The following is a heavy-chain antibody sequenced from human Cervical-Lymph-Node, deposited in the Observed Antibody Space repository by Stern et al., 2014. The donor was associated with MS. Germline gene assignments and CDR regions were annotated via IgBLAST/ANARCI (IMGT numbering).Heavy chain of an antibody. CDR3: ARQPATDDAFDI. Sequence: VQLVQSGAEVKKPGESLKISCKGSGYSFTNYWIGWVRQMPGKGLEWMGIIYPGDSDTRYSPSFPGQVTIAADKPIRNAYLQWSSLKASDTAMYYCARQPATDDAFDIWGQGTMVTVSS. J-gene: IGHJ3*02. D-gene: IGHD2-2*01. CDR1: GYSFTNYW. CDR2: IYPGDSDT. V-gene: IGHV5-51*01.